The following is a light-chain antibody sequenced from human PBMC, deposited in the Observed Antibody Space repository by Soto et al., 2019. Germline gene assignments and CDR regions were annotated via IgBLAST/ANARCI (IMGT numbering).Light chain of an antibody. CDR2: EVH. V-gene: IGLV2-8*01. Sequence: QPVLTQPPSASGSPGQSVTISCTGTSSDVGAFNRVSWYQQHPGRAPKLIISEVHKRASGVPDRFSGSKSGNTASLTVSGLQAEDEADYYCSSYGGRNNLLFGGGTKLTVL. J-gene: IGLJ3*02. CDR1: SSDVGAFNR. CDR3: SSYGGRNNLL.